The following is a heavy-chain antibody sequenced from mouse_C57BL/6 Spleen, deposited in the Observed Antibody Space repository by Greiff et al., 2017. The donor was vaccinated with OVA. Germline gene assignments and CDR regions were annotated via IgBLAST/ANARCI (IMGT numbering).Heavy chain of an antibody. Sequence: VQLQQSGPELVKPGASVKISCKASGYAFSSSWMNWVKQRPGKGLEWIGRIYPGDGDTNYNGKFKGKATLTADKSSSTAYMQLSSLTSEDSAVYFCANYYSNSMDCWGQGTSVTVSS. D-gene: IGHD2-5*01. J-gene: IGHJ4*01. V-gene: IGHV1-82*01. CDR1: GYAFSSSW. CDR2: IYPGDGDT. CDR3: ANYYSNSMDC.